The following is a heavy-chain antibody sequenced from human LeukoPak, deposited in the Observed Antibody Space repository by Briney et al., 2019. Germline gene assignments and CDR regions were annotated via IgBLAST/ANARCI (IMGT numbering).Heavy chain of an antibody. D-gene: IGHD4-17*01. CDR1: GYTFTGYY. J-gene: IGHJ3*02. Sequence: ASVKVSCKASGYTFTGYYMHWVRQAPGQGLEWMGWINPNSGGTNYAQKFQGRVTMTRDTSISTAYMELSRLRSDDTAVYYCARDTINDYGDYEHAFDIWGQGTMVTVFS. CDR2: INPNSGGT. V-gene: IGHV1-2*02. CDR3: ARDTINDYGDYEHAFDI.